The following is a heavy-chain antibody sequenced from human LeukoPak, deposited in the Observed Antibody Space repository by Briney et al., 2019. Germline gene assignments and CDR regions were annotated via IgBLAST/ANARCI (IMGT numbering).Heavy chain of an antibody. V-gene: IGHV4-59*08. CDR3: ARYYGSGSYGFDP. CDR2: IYYSGST. D-gene: IGHD3-10*01. CDR1: GGSINSYY. J-gene: IGHJ5*02. Sequence: SETLSLTCTVSGGSINSYYWSWIRQPPGRGLEWIGYIYYSGSTKYNPSLKSRLTISVDTSKNQFSLNLSSVTAADTAVYYCARYYGSGSYGFDPWGRGTLVTVSS.